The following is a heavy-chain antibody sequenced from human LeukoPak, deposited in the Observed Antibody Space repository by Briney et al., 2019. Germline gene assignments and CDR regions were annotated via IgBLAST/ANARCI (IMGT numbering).Heavy chain of an antibody. CDR2: ISSSSSHI. D-gene: IGHD5-18*01. J-gene: IGHJ4*02. V-gene: IGHV3-21*01. CDR3: ARDRMDTAMALPHC. Sequence: GGPLRLSCTASGFIFSDYSMNWVRQAPGKGLEWVSSISSSSSHIYYADSMKGRFTISRDNAKNSLYLQMNSLRAEDTAVYYCARDRMDTAMALPHCWGQGTLVTVSS. CDR1: GFIFSDYS.